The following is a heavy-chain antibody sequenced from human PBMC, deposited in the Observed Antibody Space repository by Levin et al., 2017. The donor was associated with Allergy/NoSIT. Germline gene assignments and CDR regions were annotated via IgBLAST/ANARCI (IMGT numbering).Heavy chain of an antibody. CDR1: GFTFRDYA. CDR3: TRDDFRPGPYFDY. V-gene: IGHV3-49*03. D-gene: IGHD3-3*01. Sequence: PGGSLRLSYTASGFTFRDYAISWFRQPPGRGLEWVGFIRSTAYGGTTESAASVKGRLTISRDDSKSIAYLQLNSLKTEDTAVYYCTRDDFRPGPYFDYWGQGTLVTVSS. CDR2: IRSTAYGGTT. J-gene: IGHJ4*02.